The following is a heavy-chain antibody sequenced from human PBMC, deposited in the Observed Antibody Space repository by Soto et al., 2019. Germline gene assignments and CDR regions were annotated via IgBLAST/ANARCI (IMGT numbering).Heavy chain of an antibody. Sequence: PGGSLRLSCATSGFTFSSYGMHWVRQAPGKGLEWVAVISYDGSSKYYADSVKGRFTISRDNSKNTLYLQMNSLRAEDTAVYYCAKDRPPDIVVVPAAIYDLFAPWGQGTLVTVSS. CDR2: ISYDGSSK. CDR1: GFTFSSYG. CDR3: AKDRPPDIVVVPAAIYDLFAP. V-gene: IGHV3-30*18. J-gene: IGHJ5*02. D-gene: IGHD2-2*01.